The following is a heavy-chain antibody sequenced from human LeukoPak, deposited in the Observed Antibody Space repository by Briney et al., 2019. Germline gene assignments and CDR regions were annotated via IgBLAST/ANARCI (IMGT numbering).Heavy chain of an antibody. V-gene: IGHV1-2*02. CDR3: ARDRVYYEFWSGYYSPYFDY. J-gene: IGHJ4*02. Sequence: ASVKVSCKASGYTFTGYYMHWVRQAPGQGLEWMGWINPNSGGTNYAQKFQGRATMTRDTSISTAYMELSRLRSDDTAVYYCARDRVYYEFWSGYYSPYFDYWGQGTLVTVSS. CDR2: INPNSGGT. D-gene: IGHD3-3*01. CDR1: GYTFTGYY.